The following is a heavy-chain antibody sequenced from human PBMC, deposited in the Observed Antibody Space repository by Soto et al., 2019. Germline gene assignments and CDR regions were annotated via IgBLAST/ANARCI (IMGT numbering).Heavy chain of an antibody. V-gene: IGHV1-69*13. Sequence: SVKVSCKASGGTFSSYAISWVRQAPGQGLEWMGGIIPIFGTANYAQKFQGRVTITADESTSTAYMELSSLRSEDTAVYYCARDRRSIVGATYYFDYWGQGTLVTVSS. CDR1: GGTFSSYA. CDR3: ARDRRSIVGATYYFDY. J-gene: IGHJ4*02. D-gene: IGHD1-26*01. CDR2: IIPIFGTA.